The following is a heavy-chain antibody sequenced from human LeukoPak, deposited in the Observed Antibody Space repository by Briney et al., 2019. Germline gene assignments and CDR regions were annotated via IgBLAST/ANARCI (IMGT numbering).Heavy chain of an antibody. Sequence: SVKVSCKASGGTFSSYAISWVRQAPGQGLEWMGRIIPIFGTANYAQKFQGRVTITADKSTSTAYMELSSLRSEDKAVYYCASRGDWAFDIWGQGTMVTVSS. V-gene: IGHV1-69*06. CDR2: IIPIFGTA. J-gene: IGHJ3*02. CDR3: ASRGDWAFDI. CDR1: GGTFSSYA. D-gene: IGHD2-21*02.